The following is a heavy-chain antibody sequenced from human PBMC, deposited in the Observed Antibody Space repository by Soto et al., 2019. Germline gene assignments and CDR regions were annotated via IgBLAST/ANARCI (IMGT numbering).Heavy chain of an antibody. CDR3: ARLYTYGHYYFDF. D-gene: IGHD5-18*01. Sequence: QVQLQESGPGLVKPSQTLSLTCTVSGDSVSSGTHYWSWIRQLPGRGLEWIGYVYYTGSGYSSPSLKSRLTMSVDTSKNQFSLTLSSVTPADTAVYFCARLYTYGHYYFDFWGQGTLVTVSS. CDR2: VYYTGSG. CDR1: GDSVSSGTHY. J-gene: IGHJ4*02. V-gene: IGHV4-31*03.